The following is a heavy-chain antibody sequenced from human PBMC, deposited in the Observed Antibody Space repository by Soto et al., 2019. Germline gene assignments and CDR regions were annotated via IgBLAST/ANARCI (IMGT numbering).Heavy chain of an antibody. CDR2: MCYSGLT. CDR3: APLSVSLSGTYVIKV. CDR1: GYSVSSSDYY. Sequence: SFTCSVSGYSVSSSDYYWAWIRQPPGKGLEWIGSMCYSGLTYYNPSLKSRVTLSVDTSKNQFSVRLNSVTAAEMAVHYLAPLSVSLSGTYVIKVWVEGTTV. V-gene: IGHV4-39*01. D-gene: IGHD2-15*01. J-gene: IGHJ6*02.